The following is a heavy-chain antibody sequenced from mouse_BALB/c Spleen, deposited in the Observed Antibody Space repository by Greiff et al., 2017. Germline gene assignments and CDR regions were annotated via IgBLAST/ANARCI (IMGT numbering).Heavy chain of an antibody. CDR1: GFTFSSYA. Sequence: EVMLVESGGGLVKPGGSLKLSCAASGFTFSSYAMSWVRQTPEKRLEWVATISSGGSYTYYPDSVKGRFTISRDNAKNTLYLQMSSLRSEDTATYYCARDGSSYDWYFDVWGAGTTVTVSS. D-gene: IGHD1-1*01. J-gene: IGHJ1*01. V-gene: IGHV5-9-1*01. CDR3: ARDGSSYDWYFDV. CDR2: ISSGGSYT.